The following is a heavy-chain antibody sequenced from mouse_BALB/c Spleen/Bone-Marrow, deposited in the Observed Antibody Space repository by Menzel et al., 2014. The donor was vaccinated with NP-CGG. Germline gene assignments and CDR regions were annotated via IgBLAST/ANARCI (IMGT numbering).Heavy chain of an antibody. J-gene: IGHJ1*01. D-gene: IGHD4-1*01. CDR2: IYWDDDK. CDR1: GFSLSTSGMG. V-gene: IGHV8-12*01. CDR3: ARRGGVTGTLGYFDV. Sequence: VKLMESGPGILQPSQTLILTCSFSGFSLSTSGMGVSWIRQPSGKGLEWLAHIYWDDDKRYNPSLKSRLTISKDTSSNQVFLKITSVDTADTATYYCARRGGVTGTLGYFDVWGAGTTVTVSS.